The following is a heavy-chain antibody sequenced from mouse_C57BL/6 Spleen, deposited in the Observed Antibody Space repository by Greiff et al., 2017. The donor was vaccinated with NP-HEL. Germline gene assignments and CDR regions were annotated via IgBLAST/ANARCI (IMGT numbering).Heavy chain of an antibody. CDR1: GYTFTSYW. J-gene: IGHJ1*03. D-gene: IGHD1-1*01. CDR3: ARGGITTVVNWYFDV. Sequence: VKLQQPGTELVKPGASVKLSCTASGYTFTSYWMHWVKQRPGQGLEWIGNINPSNGGTNYNEKFKSKATLTVDKSSSTAYMQLSSLTSEDSAVYYCARGGITTVVNWYFDVWGTGTTVTVSS. V-gene: IGHV1-53*01. CDR2: INPSNGGT.